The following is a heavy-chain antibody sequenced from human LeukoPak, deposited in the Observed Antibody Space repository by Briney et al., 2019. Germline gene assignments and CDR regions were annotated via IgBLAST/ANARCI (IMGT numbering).Heavy chain of an antibody. CDR3: AKRGVVIRVILVGFHKEAYYFDS. J-gene: IGHJ4*02. V-gene: IGHV3-23*01. D-gene: IGHD3-22*01. Sequence: GGSLRLSCAVSGITLSNYGMTWVRQAPGKGLKWVAGISDTGGRTNYADSVKGRFTISRDNPKNTLYLQMNSLRAEDTAVYFCAKRGVVIRVILVGFHKEAYYFDSWGQGALVTVSS. CDR1: GITLSNYG. CDR2: ISDTGGRT.